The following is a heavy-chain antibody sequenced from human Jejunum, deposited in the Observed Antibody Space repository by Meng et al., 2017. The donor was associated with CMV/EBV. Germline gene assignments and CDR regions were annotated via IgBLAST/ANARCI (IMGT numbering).Heavy chain of an antibody. CDR3: AKVNEASGLVSSYLDC. Sequence: TFTLYAVNWVRQAPGKGLEWVSGIEGNGVTTYDADSVKGRFTISRDNSKNTVYLQMNNLRAEDTAVYYCAKVNEASGLVSSYLDCWGQGTPVTVSS. V-gene: IGHV3-23*01. CDR2: IEGNGVTT. D-gene: IGHD6-19*01. CDR1: TFTLYA. J-gene: IGHJ4*02.